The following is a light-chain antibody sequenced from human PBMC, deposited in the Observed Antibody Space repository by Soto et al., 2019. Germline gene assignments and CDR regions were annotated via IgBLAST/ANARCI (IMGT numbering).Light chain of an antibody. Sequence: QPVLTQPPSASGTPGQRVTISCSGSSSSIGRNYVSWYQQLPGTAPKLLIFSNNQRPSGVPDRFSGSKSGTSASLAISGLRSEDGADYYCAAWDDSLSGLYVFGTGTKLTVL. CDR3: AAWDDSLSGLYV. CDR2: SNN. J-gene: IGLJ1*01. CDR1: SSSIGRNY. V-gene: IGLV1-47*02.